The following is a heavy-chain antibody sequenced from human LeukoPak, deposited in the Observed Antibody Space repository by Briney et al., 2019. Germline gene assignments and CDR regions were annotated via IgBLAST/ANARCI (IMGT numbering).Heavy chain of an antibody. V-gene: IGHV3-74*01. D-gene: IGHD3-16*01. CDR2: ITNDGSST. CDR1: GLTFSSHW. CDR3: ARGGGLDV. Sequence: GGSLRLSCAASGLTFSSHWMHWVRQAPGKGLVWVSRITNDGSSTTYADSVKGRFAISRDNAKNSLYLQMSNLRAEDTAVYFCARGGGLDVWGQGATVTVSS. J-gene: IGHJ6*02.